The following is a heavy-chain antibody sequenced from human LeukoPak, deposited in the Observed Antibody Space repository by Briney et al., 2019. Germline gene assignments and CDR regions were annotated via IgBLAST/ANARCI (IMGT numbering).Heavy chain of an antibody. CDR2: ITSSGSTI. J-gene: IGHJ4*02. CDR1: GFTFSSYE. D-gene: IGHD6-19*01. V-gene: IGHV3-48*03. CDR3: ARDGSGWYHYFDY. Sequence: GGSLRLSCAASGFTFSSYEMNWVRQAPGKGLEWVSYITSSGSTIYYADSVKGRFTISRDNAKNSLYLQMNSLRAEDTAVYYCARDGSGWYHYFDYWGQGTLVTVSS.